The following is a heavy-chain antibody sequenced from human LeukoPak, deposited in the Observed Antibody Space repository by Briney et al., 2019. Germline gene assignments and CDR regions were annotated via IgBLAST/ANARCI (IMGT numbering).Heavy chain of an antibody. V-gene: IGHV3-7*01. J-gene: IGHJ4*02. D-gene: IGHD3-10*01. CDR2: IKEDGSEK. CDR3: ARGSSGSYYRLFYFDY. Sequence: PGGSLRLSCAASGFTFSSYWMSWVRQAPGKGLEWVANIKEDGSEKYYVDSVRGRFTISRDNAKNSLYLQMNSLRAEDTAVYYCARGSSGSYYRLFYFDYWGQGTLVTVS. CDR1: GFTFSSYW.